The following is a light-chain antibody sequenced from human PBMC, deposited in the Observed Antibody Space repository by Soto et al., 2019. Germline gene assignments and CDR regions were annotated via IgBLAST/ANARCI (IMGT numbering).Light chain of an antibody. Sequence: SALSQPASVSGSPGQSITISCTGTSSDVGGYNYVSWYQQHPGKAPKLMIYDVSNRPSGVSNRFFGSKSGNTASLTISGLQAEDEADYYCSSYTSSNSYVFGTGTKVTVL. CDR2: DVS. J-gene: IGLJ1*01. CDR1: SSDVGGYNY. V-gene: IGLV2-14*01. CDR3: SSYTSSNSYV.